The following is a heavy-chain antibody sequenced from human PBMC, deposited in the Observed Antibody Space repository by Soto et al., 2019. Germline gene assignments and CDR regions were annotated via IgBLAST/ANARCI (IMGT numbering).Heavy chain of an antibody. CDR3: ARAPHHPWDHLYYVDY. CDR1: GGSISSSNW. Sequence: XVQLQESGPGLVKPSGTLSLTCAVSGGSISSSNWWSWVRQPPGKGLEWIGEIYHSGSTNYNPSLKSRVTIPLDKSKNHFSLQRSSVTAADTAVYYCARAPHHPWDHLYYVDYWGQGTLVTVSS. V-gene: IGHV4-4*02. J-gene: IGHJ4*02. CDR2: IYHSGST. D-gene: IGHD1-26*01.